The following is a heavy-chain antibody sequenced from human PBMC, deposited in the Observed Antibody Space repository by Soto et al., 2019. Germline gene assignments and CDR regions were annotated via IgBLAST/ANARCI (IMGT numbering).Heavy chain of an antibody. V-gene: IGHV3-23*01. CDR3: ALIGLQLIGTKLRHC. Sequence: EVQLLESGGDLVQPGGSLRLSCAASGFTFSSYAMSWVRQAPGKGLEWVSGISASGGSTYYVDSVKGRFTISRDNSKNTFYLQLNSVRAEDTAVYYCALIGLQLIGTKLRHCWGQGTLVAVSS. D-gene: IGHD6-13*01. CDR1: GFTFSSYA. CDR2: ISASGGST. J-gene: IGHJ4*02.